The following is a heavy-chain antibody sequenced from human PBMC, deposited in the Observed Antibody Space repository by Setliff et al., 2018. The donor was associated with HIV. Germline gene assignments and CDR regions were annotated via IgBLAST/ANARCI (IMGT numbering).Heavy chain of an antibody. CDR2: IDPEINDT. D-gene: IGHD1-26*01. Sequence: GASVKVSCKTSGYSFTDHYMHWVQQAPGKGLEWMGRIDPEINDTVYADKFQGRITITADTSTDTAFLKLSSLSSDDTAVYYCATSGATTWGGVYWGQGTLVTVSS. CDR1: GYSFTDHY. J-gene: IGHJ4*02. V-gene: IGHV1-69-2*01. CDR3: ATSGATTWGGVY.